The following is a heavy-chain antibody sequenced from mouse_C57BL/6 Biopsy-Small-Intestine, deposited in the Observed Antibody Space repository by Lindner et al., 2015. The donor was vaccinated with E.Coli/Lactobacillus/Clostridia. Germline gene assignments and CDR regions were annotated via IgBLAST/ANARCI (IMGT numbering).Heavy chain of an antibody. V-gene: IGHV1-84*02. Sequence: SVKVSCKTSGYTFTTYDITWVRQAPGQGLEWMGWISAYNDKTEYAQKFHGRVTMTTDTSTSTAYMELRSLTSDDTAVYYCARALNNVWSGFPSRTPLDNWGQGTLVTVSS. J-gene: IGHJ4*01. CDR1: GYTFTTYD. D-gene: IGHD1-3*01. CDR2: ISAYNDKT. CDR3: ARALNNVWSGFPSRTPLDN.